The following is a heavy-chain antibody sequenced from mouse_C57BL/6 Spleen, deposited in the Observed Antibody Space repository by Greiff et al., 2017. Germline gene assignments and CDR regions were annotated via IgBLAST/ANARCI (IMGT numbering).Heavy chain of an antibody. Sequence: VQLQQPGAELVKPGASVKLSCKASGYTFTSYWMHWVKQRLGQGLEWIGMIHPNSGSTNYNEKFKSKATLTVDKSSSTAYMQLSSLTSEDSAVYYCARPIYYDYDGEDYYAMDYWGQGTSVTVSS. D-gene: IGHD2-4*01. CDR3: ARPIYYDYDGEDYYAMDY. V-gene: IGHV1-64*01. CDR1: GYTFTSYW. CDR2: IHPNSGST. J-gene: IGHJ4*01.